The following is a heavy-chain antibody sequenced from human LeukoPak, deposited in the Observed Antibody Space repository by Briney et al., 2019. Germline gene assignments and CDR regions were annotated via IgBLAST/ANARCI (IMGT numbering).Heavy chain of an antibody. D-gene: IGHD3-3*01. CDR1: GGSIGTYS. CDR2: IYYSGTT. V-gene: IGHV4-59*12. J-gene: IGHJ5*02. Sequence: ETLSLTCTVSGGSIGTYSWNWIRQPPGKGLEWIGYIYYSGTTNYNPSLKSRVTISVDTSKNQFSLKLSSVTAADTAVYYCARGGGFTIFGARKANWFDPWGQGTLVTVSS. CDR3: ARGGGFTIFGARKANWFDP.